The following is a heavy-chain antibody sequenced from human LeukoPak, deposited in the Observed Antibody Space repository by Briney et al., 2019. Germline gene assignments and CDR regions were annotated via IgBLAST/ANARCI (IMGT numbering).Heavy chain of an antibody. CDR1: GYSFTSYW. CDR2: IYPGDSDT. Sequence: GESLQISCKGSGYSFTSYWIGWVRQMPGKGLEWMGIIYPGDSDTRYSPSFQGQVTISADKSISSAYLQWSSLNASDTAIYYCARSMVRGAPYYFDCWGQGTLVTVSS. J-gene: IGHJ4*02. V-gene: IGHV5-51*01. D-gene: IGHD3-10*01. CDR3: ARSMVRGAPYYFDC.